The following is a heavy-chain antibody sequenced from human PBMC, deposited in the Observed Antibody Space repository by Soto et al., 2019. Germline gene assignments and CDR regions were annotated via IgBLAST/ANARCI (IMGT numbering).Heavy chain of an antibody. CDR1: GYTFTSYG. CDR2: ISAYNGNT. CDR3: ARDLAVALIDY. V-gene: IGHV1-18*01. Sequence: QVQLVQSGAEVKKPGASVKVSCKASGYTFTSYGISWVRQAPGQGLEWMGWISAYNGNTKYAQKLHGRVTMTTDTSTSTAYMERMSLRSDDTAVYSCARDLAVALIDYWGQGTLVTVSS. D-gene: IGHD6-19*01. J-gene: IGHJ4*02.